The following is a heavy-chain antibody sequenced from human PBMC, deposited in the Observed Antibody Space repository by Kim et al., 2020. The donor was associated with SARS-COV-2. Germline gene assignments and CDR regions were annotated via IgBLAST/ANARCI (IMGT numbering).Heavy chain of an antibody. CDR1: GDSISGYY. CDR2: IYYSGNT. V-gene: IGHV4-59*01. CDR3: ARNSNGWANKGTFDS. J-gene: IGHJ4*02. D-gene: IGHD6-19*01. Sequence: SETLSLTCTVSGDSISGYYWSWIRQPPGRGLEWIGFIYYSGNTNYNPSLKSRVTISVNTSKNQFSLRLRSVTAADTAVFHCARNSNGWANKGTFDSRGQGTLVTVSS.